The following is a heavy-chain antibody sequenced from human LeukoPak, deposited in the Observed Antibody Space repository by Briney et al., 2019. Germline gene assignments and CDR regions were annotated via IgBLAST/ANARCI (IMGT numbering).Heavy chain of an antibody. CDR1: GLTFSDFW. V-gene: IGHV3-74*01. J-gene: IGHJ4*02. Sequence: GGFLRLSCAASGLTFSDFWMHWVRQPPGKGLVWVALVKGDGRTTIYADSVKGRFTISRDNAKNMLYLQMNSLRADGSGVYYCATGHSYGYDYWGQGVLVTVSS. D-gene: IGHD5-18*01. CDR3: ATGHSYGYDY. CDR2: VKGDGRTT.